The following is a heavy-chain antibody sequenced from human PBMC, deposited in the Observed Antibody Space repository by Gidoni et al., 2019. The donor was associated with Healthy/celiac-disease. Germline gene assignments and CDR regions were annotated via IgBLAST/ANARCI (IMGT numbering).Heavy chain of an antibody. CDR2: IIPICGTA. CDR3: ASRHFGCSSTSCPEDWYFDL. D-gene: IGHD2-2*01. Sequence: QVQLVQSGAEVKKPGSSVKVSCKASGGTFSSSAISWVRQAPGQGLEWMGGIIPICGTANYAQKFQGRVTITADESTSTAYMELSSLRSEDTAVYYCASRHFGCSSTSCPEDWYFDLWGRGTLVTVSS. J-gene: IGHJ2*01. CDR1: GGTFSSSA. V-gene: IGHV1-69*01.